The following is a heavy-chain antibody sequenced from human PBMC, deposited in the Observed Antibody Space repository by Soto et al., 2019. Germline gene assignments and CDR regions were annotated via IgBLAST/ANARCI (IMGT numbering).Heavy chain of an antibody. V-gene: IGHV3-74*01. J-gene: IGHJ4*02. Sequence: EVQLVESGGGLVQPGGSLRLSCAASGFTFSDYWMHWVRQTPGKGLMWISRIHNDGRSTDNADSVKGRFTISRDNARNTLYLQMNSLRAEDTAVYYCARSTWQNYFDSGGQGTLVPVSS. CDR1: GFTFSDYW. CDR2: IHNDGRST. CDR3: ARSTWQNYFDS.